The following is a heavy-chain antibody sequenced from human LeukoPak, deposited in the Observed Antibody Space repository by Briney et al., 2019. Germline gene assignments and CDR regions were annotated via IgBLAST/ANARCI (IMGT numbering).Heavy chain of an antibody. CDR3: AKSSTIFGVVPYYFDY. J-gene: IGHJ4*02. CDR2: ISGSGGST. Sequence: GWSLRLSCAASGFTFSSYAMSWVRQAPGKGLEWVSAISGSGGSTYYADSVKGRFTISRDNSKNTLYLQMNSLRAEDTAVYYCAKSSTIFGVVPYYFDYWGQGALVTVSS. CDR1: GFTFSSYA. V-gene: IGHV3-23*01. D-gene: IGHD3-3*01.